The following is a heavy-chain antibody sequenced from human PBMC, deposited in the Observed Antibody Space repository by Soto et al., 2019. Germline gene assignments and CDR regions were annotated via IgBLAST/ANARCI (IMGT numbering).Heavy chain of an antibody. J-gene: IGHJ3*02. D-gene: IGHD2-21*02. Sequence: GGSLRLSCAASGFTFSNAWMNWVRQAPGKGLEWVGRIKSKTDGGTTDYAAPVKGRFTISRDDSKNTLYLQMNSLKTEDTAVYYCTTEREVVTAIRYLPGDNGDDAFDIWGQGTMVTVSS. CDR3: TTEREVVTAIRYLPGDNGDDAFDI. CDR2: IKSKTDGGTT. CDR1: GFTFSNAW. V-gene: IGHV3-15*07.